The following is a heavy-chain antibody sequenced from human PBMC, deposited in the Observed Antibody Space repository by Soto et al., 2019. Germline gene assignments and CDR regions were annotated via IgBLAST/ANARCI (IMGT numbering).Heavy chain of an antibody. CDR1: GGSISSGGYY. V-gene: IGHV4-31*03. CDR2: IYYSGST. CDR3: ARANYYDSSGYYMSSLGGIDY. Sequence: QVQLQESGPGLVKPSQTLSLTCTVSGGSISSGGYYWSWIRQHPGKGLEWIGYIYYSGSTYYNPSLKSRVTISVDTSKNQFSLKLSSVTAADTAVYYCARANYYDSSGYYMSSLGGIDYWGQGTLVTVSS. J-gene: IGHJ4*02. D-gene: IGHD3-22*01.